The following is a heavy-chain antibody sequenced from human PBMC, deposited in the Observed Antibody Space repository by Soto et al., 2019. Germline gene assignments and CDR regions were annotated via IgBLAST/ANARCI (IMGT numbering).Heavy chain of an antibody. CDR1: GYSFTSYW. D-gene: IGHD3-22*01. CDR3: ARLARDSSGFYGMDV. V-gene: IGHV5-51*01. CDR2: IYPGDSDT. Sequence: GESLKISCKGSGYSFTSYWIGWVRQMPGKGLEWMGIIYPGDSDTRYSPSFQGQVTISADKSISTAYLQWSSLKASDTTMYYCARLARDSSGFYGMDVWGQGTTVTVSS. J-gene: IGHJ6*02.